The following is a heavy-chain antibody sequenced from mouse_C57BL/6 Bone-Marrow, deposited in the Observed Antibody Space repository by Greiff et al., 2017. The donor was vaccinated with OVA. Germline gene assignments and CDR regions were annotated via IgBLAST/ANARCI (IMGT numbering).Heavy chain of an antibody. D-gene: IGHD2-4*01. CDR1: GYTFTSYW. CDR3: ARDDYVAY. Sequence: VQLQQPGAELVKPGASVKLSCKASGYTFTSYWMQWVKQRPGQGLEWIGEIDPSDSYTNYNQKFKGKATLTVDTSSSTAYMQLSSLTSEDSAVYYCARDDYVAYWGQGTLVTFSA. CDR2: IDPSDSYT. J-gene: IGHJ3*01. V-gene: IGHV1-50*01.